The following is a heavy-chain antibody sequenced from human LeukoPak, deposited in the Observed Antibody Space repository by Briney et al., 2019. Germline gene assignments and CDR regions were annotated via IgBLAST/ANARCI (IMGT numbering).Heavy chain of an antibody. CDR3: ARVGYYGSGSYSGTDYYGMDV. V-gene: IGHV3-21*01. CDR2: ISSSGSYI. CDR1: GVTFSSYS. J-gene: IGHJ6*04. D-gene: IGHD3-10*01. Sequence: PGGSLRLSCAASGVTFSSYSMNWVRQAPGKGLEWVSSISSSGSYIYYADSVKGRFTISRDNAKNSLYLQMNSLRAEDTAVYYCARVGYYGSGSYSGTDYYGMDVWGKGTTVTVSS.